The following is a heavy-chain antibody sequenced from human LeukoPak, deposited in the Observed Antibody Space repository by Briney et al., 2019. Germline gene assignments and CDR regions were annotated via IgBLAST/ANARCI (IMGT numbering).Heavy chain of an antibody. CDR2: ISGSGGST. CDR3: AKDSGSGSYFSY. J-gene: IGHJ4*02. V-gene: IGHV3-23*01. CDR1: GFTFSSYA. Sequence: GGSLRLSCAASGFTFSSYAMHWDRQAPGKGLEWVSAISGSGGSTYYADSVKGRFTISRDNSKNTLYLQMNSLRAEDTAVYYCAKDSGSGSYFSYWGQGTLVTVSS. D-gene: IGHD3-10*01.